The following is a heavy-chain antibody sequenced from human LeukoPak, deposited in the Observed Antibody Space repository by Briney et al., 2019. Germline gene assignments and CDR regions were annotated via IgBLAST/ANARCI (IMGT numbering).Heavy chain of an antibody. Sequence: PSETLSLTCAVYGGSFSGYYWSWIRQPPGKGLEWIGEINHSGSTNYNPSLKSRVTISVDTSKNQFSLKLSSVTAADTAVYYCARGGIVVVTDAFDIWGQGTMVTVSS. CDR1: GGSFSGYY. D-gene: IGHD3-22*01. CDR3: ARGGIVVVTDAFDI. J-gene: IGHJ3*02. V-gene: IGHV4-34*01. CDR2: INHSGST.